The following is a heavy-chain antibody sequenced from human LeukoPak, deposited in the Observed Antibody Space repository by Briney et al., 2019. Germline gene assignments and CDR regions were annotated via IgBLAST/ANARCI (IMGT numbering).Heavy chain of an antibody. CDR1: GFTFSSYA. Sequence: GGSLRLSCAASGFTFSSYAMHWVRQAPGKGLEWVAVISYDGSNKYYADSVKGRFTISRDYSKNTLYLQMNSLRAEDTAVYYCAREEGLELDYWGQGTLVTVSS. J-gene: IGHJ4*02. CDR3: AREEGLELDY. V-gene: IGHV3-30-3*01. CDR2: ISYDGSNK. D-gene: IGHD1-1*01.